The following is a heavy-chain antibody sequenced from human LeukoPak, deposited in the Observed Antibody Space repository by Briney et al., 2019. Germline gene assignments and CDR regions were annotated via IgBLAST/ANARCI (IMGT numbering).Heavy chain of an antibody. CDR2: IRSKAYGGTT. V-gene: IGHV3-49*04. Sequence: GGSLRLSCAASGFTFDDYGMSWVRQAPGKGLEWVGFIRSKAYGGTTEYAASVKGRFTISRDDSKSIAYLQMNSLKTEDTAVYYCSREVIVAKHWFDPWGQGTLVTVSS. J-gene: IGHJ5*02. CDR1: GFTFDDYG. CDR3: SREVIVAKHWFDP. D-gene: IGHD3-22*01.